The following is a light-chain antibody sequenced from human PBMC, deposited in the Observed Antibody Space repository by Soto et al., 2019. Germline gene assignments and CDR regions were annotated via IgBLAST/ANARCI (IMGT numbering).Light chain of an antibody. CDR1: QSIRGN. V-gene: IGKV3D-15*01. J-gene: IGKJ4*01. CDR2: AAS. Sequence: EIVMTQSPATLSVSPGERATLSCRASQSIRGNLAWYQQKPCRAPRLVIYAASIRATGIPAMFSGGGYGTEFTLPITSLQSEDFAMCFRPRYSDWPPEPTFGGGTKVE. CDR3: PRYSDWPPEPT.